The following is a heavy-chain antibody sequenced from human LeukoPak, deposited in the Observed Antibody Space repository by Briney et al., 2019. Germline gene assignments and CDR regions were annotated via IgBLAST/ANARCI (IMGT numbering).Heavy chain of an antibody. CDR1: GFTFSSYW. Sequence: GGSLRLSCAASGFTFSSYWMNWVRQAPGKGLVWVSRIASDGSSTYYADSVKDRFTISRDSSKNTIYLQMNSLRAEDTAVFYCAKSGGGTTKNKYYFDYWGQGTLVTVSS. V-gene: IGHV3-74*01. CDR3: AKSGGGTTKNKYYFDY. CDR2: IASDGSST. J-gene: IGHJ4*02. D-gene: IGHD3-10*01.